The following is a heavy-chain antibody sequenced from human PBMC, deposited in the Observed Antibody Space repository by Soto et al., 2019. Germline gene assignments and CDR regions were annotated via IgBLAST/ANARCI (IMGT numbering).Heavy chain of an antibody. D-gene: IGHD5-12*01. V-gene: IGHV3-9*01. J-gene: IGHJ4*02. Sequence: EVQLVESGGGLVQPGRSLRLSCAASGFTFEDYAVHWVRQAPGKGLEWVSGISWNSGSVGYADSVKGRFTISRDNAKNSLYLQMSSLRAEDTALYYCAKGSYDYYFDFWGQGTLVTVSS. CDR1: GFTFEDYA. CDR3: AKGSYDYYFDF. CDR2: ISWNSGSV.